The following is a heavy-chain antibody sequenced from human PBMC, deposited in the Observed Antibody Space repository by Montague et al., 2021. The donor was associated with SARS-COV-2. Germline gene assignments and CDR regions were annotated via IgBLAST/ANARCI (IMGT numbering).Heavy chain of an antibody. CDR3: ARVVGAYYGMDV. D-gene: IGHD1-26*01. Sequence: SLRLSCAASGFTFSSYGMHWVRQAPGKGLEWVAVIWYDGSNKYYADSVKGRFTISRDNSKNTLYLQMNSLRAEDTAVYYCARVVGAYYGMDVWGQGTTVNVSS. V-gene: IGHV3-33*01. J-gene: IGHJ6*02. CDR2: IWYDGSNK. CDR1: GFTFSSYG.